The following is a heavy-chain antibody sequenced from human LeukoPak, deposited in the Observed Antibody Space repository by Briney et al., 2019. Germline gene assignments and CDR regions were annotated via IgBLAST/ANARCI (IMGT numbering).Heavy chain of an antibody. V-gene: IGHV3-49*04. CDR2: IRSEPYGGTT. J-gene: IGHJ6*02. CDR3: TRVLVATIGGNYYYYGMDV. CDR1: GFTFGDFA. Sequence: PGRSLRLSCAASGFTFGDFAMTWVRQAPGKGLQWVGFIRSEPYGGTTEYAASVKGRFTISRDDSKSIAYLQMNSLKTEDTAVYYCTRVLVATIGGNYYYYGMDVWGQGTTVTVS. D-gene: IGHD5-12*01.